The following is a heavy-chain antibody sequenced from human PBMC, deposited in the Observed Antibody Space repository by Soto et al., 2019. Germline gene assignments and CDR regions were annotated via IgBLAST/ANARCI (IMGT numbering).Heavy chain of an antibody. CDR2: ISTYNGNT. CDR3: ARDRGFVVRAPPVDY. CDR1: GYTFTSYG. V-gene: IGHV1-18*01. Sequence: QVQLVQSGAEVKKPGASVKVSCKASGYTFTSYGISWVRQAPGQGLEWMGWISTYNGNTNYAQKLQGRVTMTTDTSTSTAYMELRCLRSDDTAVYYCARDRGFVVRAPPVDYWGQGTLVTVSS. J-gene: IGHJ4*02. D-gene: IGHD3-10*01.